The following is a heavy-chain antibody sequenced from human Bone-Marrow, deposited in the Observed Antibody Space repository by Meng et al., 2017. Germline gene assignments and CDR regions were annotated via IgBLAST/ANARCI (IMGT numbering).Heavy chain of an antibody. Sequence: LTKPPGTSSLTGAVSGASVSGNDWSWNRQPPGIVLEWIGEINQIESTNYNPSLESRATISVDTSHNNLSLKLSSLTAADSAVYYCARGPTTMANDFDYWGQGTLVTVSS. D-gene: IGHD4-11*01. CDR1: GASVSGND. CDR3: ARGPTTMANDFDY. CDR2: INQIEST. V-gene: IGHV4-34*01. J-gene: IGHJ4*02.